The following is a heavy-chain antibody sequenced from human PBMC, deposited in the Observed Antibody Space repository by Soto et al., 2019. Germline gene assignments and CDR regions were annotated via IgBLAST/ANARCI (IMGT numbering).Heavy chain of an antibody. CDR1: GFTFSSYA. CDR3: AKTPPGYGSGSTVVDY. Sequence: EVQLLESGGGLVQPGGSLRLSCAASGFTFSSYAMSWVRQAPGKGLEWVSAISGSGGSTYYADSVKGRFTISRDNSKNTLYLQMTSLRAEDTAVYYCAKTPPGYGSGSTVVDYWGQGTLVTVSS. CDR2: ISGSGGST. D-gene: IGHD3-10*01. J-gene: IGHJ4*02. V-gene: IGHV3-23*01.